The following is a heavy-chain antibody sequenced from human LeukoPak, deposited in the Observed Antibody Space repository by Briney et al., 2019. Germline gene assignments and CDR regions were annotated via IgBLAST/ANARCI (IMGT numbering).Heavy chain of an antibody. CDR2: ISYDGSNK. D-gene: IGHD2-15*01. CDR1: GFTFSSYG. Sequence: PGGSLRLSCAASGFTFSSYGMHWVRQAPGKGLEWVAVISYDGSNKYYADSVKGRFTISRDNSKNTLYLQMNSLRAEDTAVYYCAKDQSIVVVVAAMDVWGQGTTVTVS. CDR3: AKDQSIVVVVAAMDV. J-gene: IGHJ6*02. V-gene: IGHV3-30*18.